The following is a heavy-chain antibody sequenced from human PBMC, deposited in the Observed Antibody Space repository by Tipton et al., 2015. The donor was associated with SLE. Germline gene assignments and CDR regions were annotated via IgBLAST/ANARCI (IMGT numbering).Heavy chain of an antibody. CDR1: GFTFSSYE. CDR3: ASSRRGMFDY. V-gene: IGHV3-48*03. CDR2: ISRSGGTI. J-gene: IGHJ4*02. Sequence: SLRLSCAASGFTFSSYEMNWVRQAPGKGLEWVSYISRSGGTIYYADSVKGRFTISRDNAKNSLFLQMNTLRAEDTAVYYCASSRRGMFDYWGQGTLVTVSS.